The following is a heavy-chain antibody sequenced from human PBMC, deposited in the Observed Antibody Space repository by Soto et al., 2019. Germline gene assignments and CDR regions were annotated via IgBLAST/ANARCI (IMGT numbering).Heavy chain of an antibody. J-gene: IGHJ4*02. CDR3: AKVREGGSSGYRQAHDY. CDR2: ISGSGGST. V-gene: IGHV3-23*01. D-gene: IGHD3-22*01. Sequence: GGSLRLSCAASGFTFSSYAMSWVRQAPGKGLEWVSAISGSGGSTYYADSVKGRFTISRDNSKNTLYLQMNSLRAEDTAVYYCAKVREGGSSGYRQAHDYWGQGTLVTVSS. CDR1: GFTFSSYA.